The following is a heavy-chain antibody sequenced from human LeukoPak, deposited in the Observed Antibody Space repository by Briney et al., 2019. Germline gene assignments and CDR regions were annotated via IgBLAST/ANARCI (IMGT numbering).Heavy chain of an antibody. CDR3: ANLCGLYDILTGYSAGDALDI. CDR1: RFTFTGFA. D-gene: IGHD3-9*01. V-gene: IGHV3-30*04. Sequence: PGRSLRLSCVASRFTFTGFAMHWVRQAPGKGRGWVAVISYDGTNKYYADSVKGRFTISRDNSKNTLYLQMNSLRAEDTAVYHCANLCGLYDILTGYSAGDALDIWGQGPIVTVSS. J-gene: IGHJ3*02. CDR2: ISYDGTNK.